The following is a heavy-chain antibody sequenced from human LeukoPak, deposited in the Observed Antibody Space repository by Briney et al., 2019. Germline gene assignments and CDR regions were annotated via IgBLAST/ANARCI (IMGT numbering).Heavy chain of an antibody. J-gene: IGHJ4*02. V-gene: IGHV4-34*01. Sequence: PSETLSLTCAVYGGSFSGYYWSWIRQPPGKGLEWIGEINHSGSTNYNPSLKSRVTISVDTSKNQLSLELSSVTAADTAVYYCARVRGGYYDSSGYFLVGPYFDYWGQGTLATVSS. CDR2: INHSGST. CDR3: ARVRGGYYDSSGYFLVGPYFDY. D-gene: IGHD3-22*01. CDR1: GGSFSGYY.